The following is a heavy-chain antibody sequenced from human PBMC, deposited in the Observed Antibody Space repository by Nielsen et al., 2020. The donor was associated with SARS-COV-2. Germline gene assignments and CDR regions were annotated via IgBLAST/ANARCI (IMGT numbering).Heavy chain of an antibody. V-gene: IGHV3-23*01. J-gene: IGHJ3*02. Sequence: GESLKISCAASGFTVSSNYMSWVRQAPGKGLEWVSAISGSGGSTYYADSVKGRFTISRDNSKNTLYLQMNSLRAEDTAVYYCAKDQGYAAFDIWGQGTMVTVSS. CDR2: ISGSGGST. CDR1: GFTVSSNY. CDR3: AKDQGYAAFDI. D-gene: IGHD1-1*01.